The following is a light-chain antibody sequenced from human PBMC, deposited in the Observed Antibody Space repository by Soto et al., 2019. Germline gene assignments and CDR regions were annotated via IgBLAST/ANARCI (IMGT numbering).Light chain of an antibody. CDR2: VNSDGSH. Sequence: QLVLTQSPSASASLGASVKLTCTLSSGHSRYAIAWHQQQPEKGPRYLMKVNSDGSHNKGDGIPDRFSASSSGVERYLTISSLQFEDEADYYCQTWDTGIRVFGGGTKLTVL. V-gene: IGLV4-69*01. J-gene: IGLJ2*01. CDR3: QTWDTGIRV. CDR1: SGHSRYA.